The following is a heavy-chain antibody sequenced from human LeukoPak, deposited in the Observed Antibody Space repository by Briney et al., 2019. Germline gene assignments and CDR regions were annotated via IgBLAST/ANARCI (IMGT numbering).Heavy chain of an antibody. Sequence: PSETLSLTCSVSNYAISSDHYWAWIRQPPGKGLEWIGSIYYRGRAYYKSSLKSPLTISEDTSKNQLYLKLTSVNAADTALYFCAREEDDYGSGSYSAYWGQGILVTVSS. CDR1: NYAISSDHY. J-gene: IGHJ4*02. CDR2: IYYRGRA. CDR3: AREEDDYGSGSYSAY. D-gene: IGHD3-10*01. V-gene: IGHV4-38-2*02.